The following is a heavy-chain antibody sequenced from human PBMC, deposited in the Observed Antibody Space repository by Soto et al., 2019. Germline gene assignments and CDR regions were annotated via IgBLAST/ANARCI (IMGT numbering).Heavy chain of an antibody. D-gene: IGHD2-21*02. J-gene: IGHJ4*02. CDR1: GYTFTSYG. V-gene: IGHV1-3*01. CDR2: INAGNGNT. CDR3: ARSIVVVTALYY. Sequence: ASGKVSCKASGYTFTSYGMHWVSQAPGQRLEWMGWINAGNGNTKYSQKFQGRGTITRDTSASTAYMELSSLRSEHTAVYYCARSIVVVTALYYWGRGTLVAASS.